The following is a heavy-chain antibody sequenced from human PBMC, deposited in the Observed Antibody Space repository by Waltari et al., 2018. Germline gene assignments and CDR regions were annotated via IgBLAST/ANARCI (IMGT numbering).Heavy chain of an antibody. CDR2: INVGGVVST. CDR3: AKGTCTNGVCYFDY. CDR1: GFTFSSSA. Sequence: EAQLLESGGGLVQPAESLSLSCTASGFTFSSSAMHWVRQAPGKGLEWVSAINVGGVVSTYYADSVKGQFTISRDNSKNTLYLQMNSLRVEDTAVYFCAKGTCTNGVCYFDYWGQGTLVTVSS. D-gene: IGHD2-8*01. V-gene: IGHV3-23*01. J-gene: IGHJ4*02.